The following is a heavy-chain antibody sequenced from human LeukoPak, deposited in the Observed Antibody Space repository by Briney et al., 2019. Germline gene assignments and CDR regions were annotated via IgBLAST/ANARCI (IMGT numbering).Heavy chain of an antibody. CDR2: IGTAGDT. J-gene: IGHJ4*02. V-gene: IGHV3-13*01. D-gene: IGHD5-12*01. CDR1: GFTFSGYD. CDR3: ARVRWLQGGLDY. Sequence: GGSLRLSCAASGFTFSGYDMHWVRQATGKGLEWVSAIGTAGDTYYPGSVKGRFTISRENAKNSLYLQMNSLRAGDTAVYYCARVRWLQGGLDYWGQGTLVTVSS.